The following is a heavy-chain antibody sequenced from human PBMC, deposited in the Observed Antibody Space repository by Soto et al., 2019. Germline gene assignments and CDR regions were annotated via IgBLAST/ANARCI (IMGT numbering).Heavy chain of an antibody. CDR3: ARDVEGTMVCGVIILGGSDY. D-gene: IGHD3-10*01. V-gene: IGHV1-18*01. Sequence: ASVKVSCDASAYTSTSYAISWVRHAPGQGLEWMGWISAYNGNTNYAQKLQGRDTMTTDTSTSTAYMELRSLRSDDTAVYYCARDVEGTMVCGVIILGGSDYRGQVTLVTAS. J-gene: IGHJ4*02. CDR2: ISAYNGNT. CDR1: AYTSTSYA.